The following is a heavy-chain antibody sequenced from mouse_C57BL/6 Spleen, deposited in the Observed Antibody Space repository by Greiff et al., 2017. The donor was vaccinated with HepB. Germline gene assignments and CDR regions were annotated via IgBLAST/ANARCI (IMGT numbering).Heavy chain of an antibody. D-gene: IGHD1-1*01. J-gene: IGHJ3*01. V-gene: IGHV1-59*01. CDR3: ARATYYACFAY. CDR2: IDPSDSYT. CDR1: GYTFTSYW. Sequence: VKLQQPGAELVRPGTSVKLSCKASGYTFTSYWMHWVKQRPGQGLEWIGVIDPSDSYTNYNQKFKGKATLTVDTSSSTAYMQLSSLTSEDSAVYYCARATYYACFAYWGQGTLVTVSA.